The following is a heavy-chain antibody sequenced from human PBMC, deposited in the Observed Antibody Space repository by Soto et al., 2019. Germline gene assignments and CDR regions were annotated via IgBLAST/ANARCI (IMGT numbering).Heavy chain of an antibody. CDR1: GFTFSSYS. CDR3: ARDCSSTRCYPFEAGGFGFDP. CDR2: ISSSSSYI. J-gene: IGHJ5*02. D-gene: IGHD2-2*01. V-gene: IGHV3-21*01. Sequence: EVQLVESGGGLVKPGGSLRLSCAASGFTFSSYSMNWVRQAPGKGLEWVSSISSSSSYIYYADSVKGRFTISRDNAKNSLYLQMNSLRAEDTAVYYCARDCSSTRCYPFEAGGFGFDPWGQGTLVHVSS.